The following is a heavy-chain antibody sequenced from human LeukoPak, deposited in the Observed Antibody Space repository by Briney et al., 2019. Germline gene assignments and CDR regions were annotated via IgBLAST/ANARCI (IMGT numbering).Heavy chain of an antibody. Sequence: ASVKVSCKASGYTFTSYDINWVRQATGQGLEWMGWMNPNSGNTGYAQKFQGRVTMIRNTSISTAYMELSSLRSEDTAVYYCARENYDLNAFDIWGQGTMVTVSS. D-gene: IGHD3-22*01. J-gene: IGHJ3*02. V-gene: IGHV1-8*01. CDR2: MNPNSGNT. CDR1: GYTFTSYD. CDR3: ARENYDLNAFDI.